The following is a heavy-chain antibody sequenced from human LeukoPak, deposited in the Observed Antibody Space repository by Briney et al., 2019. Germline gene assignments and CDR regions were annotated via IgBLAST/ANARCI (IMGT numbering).Heavy chain of an antibody. Sequence: SGGSLRLSCAASGFTVRSKDMSWVRQAPGEGLEWVSVIYSGGSTYYADSVKGRFTISRDNSKNTLYLQMNSLRAEDTAVYCCARESPMVRGVMDVWGQGTTVTVSS. CDR3: ARESPMVRGVMDV. CDR2: IYSGGST. J-gene: IGHJ6*02. D-gene: IGHD3-10*01. CDR1: GFTVRSKD. V-gene: IGHV3-66*01.